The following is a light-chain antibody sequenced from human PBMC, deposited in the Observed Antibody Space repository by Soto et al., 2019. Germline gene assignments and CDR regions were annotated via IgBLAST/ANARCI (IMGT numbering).Light chain of an antibody. CDR1: QSVSSH. CDR3: PQRRNWPLP. Sequence: IVLTQSPDTLSLSPGERATLSCRASQSVSSHLAWYQQKPGQAPRLLIYDASNXATGIPARFSGSGSGTDFTLTIXILEPEAVAVYYFPQRRNWPLPLAQGAKVDIK. CDR2: DAS. J-gene: IGKJ1*01. V-gene: IGKV3-11*01.